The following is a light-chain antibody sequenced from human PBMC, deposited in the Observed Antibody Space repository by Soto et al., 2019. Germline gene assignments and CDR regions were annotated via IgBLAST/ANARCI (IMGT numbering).Light chain of an antibody. V-gene: IGKV3-20*01. CDR1: QTVNSGS. J-gene: IGKJ4*01. Sequence: EIVLTQSPGTLSLSPGERAALSCRASQTVNSGSLAWYQQTAGQTPRLLIYGASNRAPGIPDRFSGSGSGTDFTLTISRLEPEDFAIYYCQPYNNWPLTFGGGTKVESK. CDR3: QPYNNWPLT. CDR2: GAS.